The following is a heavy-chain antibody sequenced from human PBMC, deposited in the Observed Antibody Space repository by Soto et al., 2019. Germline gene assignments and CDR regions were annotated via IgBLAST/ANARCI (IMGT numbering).Heavy chain of an antibody. CDR2: ISAYNGNT. CDR1: GYTFTSYG. V-gene: IGHV1-18*04. CDR3: AREPWAFGELLHHYCYYGIDV. Sequence: ASVKVSCKASGYTFTSYGISWVRQAPGQGLEWMGWISAYNGNTNYAQKLQGRVTMTTDTSTSTAYMELRSLRSDDTAVYYCAREPWAFGELLHHYCYYGIDVWGQGTTVTVSS. D-gene: IGHD3-10*01. J-gene: IGHJ6*02.